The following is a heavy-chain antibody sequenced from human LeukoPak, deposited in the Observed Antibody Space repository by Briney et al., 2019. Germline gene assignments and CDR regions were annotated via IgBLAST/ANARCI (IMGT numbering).Heavy chain of an antibody. V-gene: IGHV4-59*08. Sequence: SETLSLTCTVSDGSISSYYWSWIRQSPGKGLEWIGYIYYSGSTSYNPSLKSRVSMSVDTSKNQFSLKLSSVTAADTAVYYCARHGSYGSGTYYTEPSYGMDVWGQGTTVTVSS. CDR3: ARHGSYGSGTYYTEPSYGMDV. CDR2: IYYSGST. D-gene: IGHD3-10*01. CDR1: DGSISSYY. J-gene: IGHJ6*02.